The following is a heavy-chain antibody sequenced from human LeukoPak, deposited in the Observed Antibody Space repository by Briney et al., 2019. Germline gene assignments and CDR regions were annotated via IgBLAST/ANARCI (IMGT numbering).Heavy chain of an antibody. D-gene: IGHD2/OR15-2a*01. Sequence: GGSLRLSCAASGFTFSNYGMHWVRQAPDKGLEWVAVIWSDGTNKYYTDSVKGRFTISRDNSKNTLYLQMNSLRAEDTAVYYCTRRLSGNNAFDIWGQGTMVTVSS. V-gene: IGHV3-33*01. CDR3: TRRLSGNNAFDI. CDR2: IWSDGTNK. J-gene: IGHJ3*02. CDR1: GFTFSNYG.